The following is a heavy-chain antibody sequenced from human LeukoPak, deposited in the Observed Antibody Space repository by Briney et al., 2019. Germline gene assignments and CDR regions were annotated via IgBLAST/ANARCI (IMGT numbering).Heavy chain of an antibody. V-gene: IGHV1-69*01. CDR2: IIPIFGTA. CDR1: GGTFISYA. J-gene: IGHJ4*02. D-gene: IGHD3-9*01. CDR3: ARSAYYDILTGYSPGAFDY. Sequence: ASVKVSCKASGGTFISYAISWVRQAPGKGLEWMGGIIPIFGTANYAQKFKGRVTINADESTSTAYMELSSLRSEDTAVYYCARSAYYDILTGYSPGAFDYWGQGTLVTVSS.